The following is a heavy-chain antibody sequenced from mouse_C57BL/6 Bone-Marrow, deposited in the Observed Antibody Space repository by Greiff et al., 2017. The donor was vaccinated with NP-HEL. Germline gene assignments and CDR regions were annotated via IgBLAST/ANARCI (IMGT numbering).Heavy chain of an antibody. Sequence: EVQLVESGGGLVQPGGSLSLSCAASGFTFTDYYMSWVRQPPGKALEWLGFIRNKANGYTTEYSASVKGRFTISRDNSQSILYLQMNALRAEDSATYYCARYLPRPWYFDVWGTGTTVTVSS. CDR1: GFTFTDYY. CDR2: IRNKANGYTT. D-gene: IGHD1-2*01. CDR3: ARYLPRPWYFDV. J-gene: IGHJ1*03. V-gene: IGHV7-3*01.